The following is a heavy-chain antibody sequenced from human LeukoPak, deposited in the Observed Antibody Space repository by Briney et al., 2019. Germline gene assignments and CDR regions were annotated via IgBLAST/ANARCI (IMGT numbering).Heavy chain of an antibody. J-gene: IGHJ4*02. CDR2: IKQDGSEK. D-gene: IGHD4-17*01. CDR3: ARTLYGDQIDY. CDR1: GFTFSSYW. V-gene: IGHV3-7*01. Sequence: PGGSLRLSCAASGFTFSSYWMSWVRQTPGKGLEWVANIKQDGSEKYYVDSVKGRFTISRDNAKNSLYLQMNSLRAEDTAVYYCARTLYGDQIDYWGQGTLVTVSS.